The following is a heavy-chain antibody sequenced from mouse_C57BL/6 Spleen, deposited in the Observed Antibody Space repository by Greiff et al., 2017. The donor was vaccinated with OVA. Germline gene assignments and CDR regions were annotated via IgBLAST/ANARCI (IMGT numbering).Heavy chain of an antibody. V-gene: IGHV1-82*01. D-gene: IGHD1-1*01. CDR1: GYAFSSSW. J-gene: IGHJ4*01. CDR2: IYPGDGDT. Sequence: VQLQQSGPELVKPGASVKISCKASGYAFSSSWMNWVKQRPGKGLEWIGRIYPGDGDTNYNGKFKGKATLTADKSSSTAYMQLSSLTSEDSAVYFCARETTVADYAMDYWGQGTSVTVSS. CDR3: ARETTVADYAMDY.